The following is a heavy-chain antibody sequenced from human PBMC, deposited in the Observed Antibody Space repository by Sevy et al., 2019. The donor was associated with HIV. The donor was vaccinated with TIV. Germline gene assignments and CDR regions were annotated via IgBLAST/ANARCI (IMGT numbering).Heavy chain of an antibody. Sequence: GGSLRLSCAASGFTFSDYSVNWVRQAPGKGLEWVSSISGSSFYIYYADSVKGRFTISRDNAKNSLYLQMISLRADDTDGYYCARATGTEALDAFDIWGQGTLVTVSS. V-gene: IGHV3-21*01. J-gene: IGHJ3*02. CDR2: ISGSSFYI. D-gene: IGHD1-1*01. CDR1: GFTFSDYS. CDR3: ARATGTEALDAFDI.